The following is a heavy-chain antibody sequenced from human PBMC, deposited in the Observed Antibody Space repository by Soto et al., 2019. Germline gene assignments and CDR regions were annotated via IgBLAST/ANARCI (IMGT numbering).Heavy chain of an antibody. CDR1: GGTFSSYA. J-gene: IGHJ4*02. CDR2: IIPIFGTA. Sequence: SVKVSCKASGGTFSSYAISWVRQAPGQGLEWMGGIIPIFGTANYAQKFQGRVTITADESTSTAYMELSSLRSEDTAVYYCARRARSSGYYYVIDYWGQGTLVTVSS. V-gene: IGHV1-69*13. CDR3: ARRARSSGYYYVIDY. D-gene: IGHD3-22*01.